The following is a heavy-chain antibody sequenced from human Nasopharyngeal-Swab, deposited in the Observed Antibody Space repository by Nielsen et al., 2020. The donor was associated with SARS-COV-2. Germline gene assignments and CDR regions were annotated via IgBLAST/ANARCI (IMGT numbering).Heavy chain of an antibody. CDR2: IKQDGSEK. J-gene: IGHJ4*02. CDR1: GFTFSSYW. V-gene: IGHV3-7*01. Sequence: GGSLRLSCAASGFTFSSYWMSWVRQAPGKGLEWVANIKQDGSEKYYVDSVKGRFTISRDNAKNSLYLQMNSLRAEDTAVYYCAGLRGGPWVGFDYWGQGTLVTVSS. D-gene: IGHD3-3*01. CDR3: AGLRGGPWVGFDY.